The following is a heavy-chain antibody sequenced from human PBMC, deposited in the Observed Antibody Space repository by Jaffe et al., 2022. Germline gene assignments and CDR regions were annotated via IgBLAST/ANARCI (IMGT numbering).Heavy chain of an antibody. D-gene: IGHD4-17*01. Sequence: EVQLVESGGGLVQPGRSLRLSCAASGFTFDDYAMHWVRQAPGKGLEWVSGISWNSGSIGYADSVKGRFTISRDNAKNSLYLQMNSLRAEDTALYYCAKTMTTVTKNAFDIWGQGTMVTVSS. CDR1: GFTFDDYA. CDR3: AKTMTTVTKNAFDI. V-gene: IGHV3-9*01. J-gene: IGHJ3*02. CDR2: ISWNSGSI.